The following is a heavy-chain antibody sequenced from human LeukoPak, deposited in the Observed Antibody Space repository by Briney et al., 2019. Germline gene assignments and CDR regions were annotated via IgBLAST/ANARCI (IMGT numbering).Heavy chain of an antibody. CDR3: IRDEALWRLDY. Sequence: GGSLRLSCAASGFTFSNHWMHWVRQVPGKGLVWVSRIDERGRNAMYADSVEGRFSISRDNAKNTVNLQMNSLRAEDTGVYYCIRDEALWRLDYWGQGTLVTVSS. CDR1: GFTFSNHW. V-gene: IGHV3-74*03. J-gene: IGHJ4*02. D-gene: IGHD2-21*01. CDR2: IDERGRNA.